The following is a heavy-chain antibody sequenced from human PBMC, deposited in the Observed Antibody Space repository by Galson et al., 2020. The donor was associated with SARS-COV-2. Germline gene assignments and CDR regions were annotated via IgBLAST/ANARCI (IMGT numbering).Heavy chain of an antibody. J-gene: IGHJ4*02. CDR3: AREGGGSDY. D-gene: IGHD1-26*01. Sequence: KFGESLKISCTASGFTFSNYTMNWVRQAPGKGLEWVSSISSDSSSKYYADSVKGRFTISRDNAKNSLSLQMNSLRADDTAVYYCAREGGGSDYWGQGTLVTVSP. V-gene: IGHV3-21*03. CDR1: GFTFSNYT. CDR2: ISSDSSSK.